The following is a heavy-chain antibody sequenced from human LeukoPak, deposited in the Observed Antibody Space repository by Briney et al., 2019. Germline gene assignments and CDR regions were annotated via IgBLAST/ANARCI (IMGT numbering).Heavy chain of an antibody. CDR3: ARDHCSSTSCYGSLGRGPVDY. CDR1: GYTFTGYY. Sequence: ASVKVSCTASGYTFTGYYMHWVRQAPGQGLEWMGWINPNSGGTNYAQKFQGRVTMPRDTSISTAYMELSRLRSDVTAVYYCARDHCSSTSCYGSLGRGPVDYWGQGTLVTVSS. J-gene: IGHJ4*02. CDR2: INPNSGGT. V-gene: IGHV1-2*02. D-gene: IGHD2-2*01.